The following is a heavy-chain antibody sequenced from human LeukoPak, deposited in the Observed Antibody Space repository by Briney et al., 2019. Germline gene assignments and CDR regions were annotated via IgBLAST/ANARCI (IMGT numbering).Heavy chain of an antibody. J-gene: IGHJ4*02. D-gene: IGHD4-23*01. CDR2: ISSSGSTI. V-gene: IGHV3-48*03. Sequence: PGGSLRLSCAASGFTFSSYEMNWVRQAPGKGLEWVSYISSSGSTIHYADSVKGRFTISRDNAKNSLYLQMNSLRAEDTAVYYCARRLVGTPDYFDYWGQGTLVTVSS. CDR3: ARRLVGTPDYFDY. CDR1: GFTFSSYE.